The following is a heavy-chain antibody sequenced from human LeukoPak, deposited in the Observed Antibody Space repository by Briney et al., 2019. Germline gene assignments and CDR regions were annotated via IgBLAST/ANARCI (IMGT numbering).Heavy chain of an antibody. CDR1: GGSISSYY. CDR2: IHTSGST. J-gene: IGHJ4*02. D-gene: IGHD1-26*01. Sequence: SETLSLTCTVSGGSISSYYWSWIRQPPGKGLEWIGYIHTSGSTNYNPSLKSRVTISVDTSKNQSSLKLSSVTAADTAVYYCARHGSGSYSYSPFDYWGQGTLVNVSS. CDR3: ARHGSGSYSYSPFDY. V-gene: IGHV4-4*09.